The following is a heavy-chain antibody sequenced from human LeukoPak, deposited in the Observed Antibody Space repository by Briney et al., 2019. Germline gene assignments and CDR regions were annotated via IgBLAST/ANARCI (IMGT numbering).Heavy chain of an antibody. CDR2: IGPSSDNI. CDR3: ARVNPTNSGFYTY. Sequence: GGSLRLSCAASGFTFSNAWMSWIRQAPEKGLEWLSYIGPSSDNINYADSVKGRFTVSRDNAKNSLYLQMNSLRAEDTAVYYCARVNPTNSGFYTYWGQGTLVTVSS. D-gene: IGHD3-22*01. V-gene: IGHV3-11*06. CDR1: GFTFSNAW. J-gene: IGHJ1*01.